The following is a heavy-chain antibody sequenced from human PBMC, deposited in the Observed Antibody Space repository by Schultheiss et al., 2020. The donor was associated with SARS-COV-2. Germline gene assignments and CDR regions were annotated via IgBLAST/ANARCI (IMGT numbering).Heavy chain of an antibody. V-gene: IGHV4-34*01. CDR2: INHSGST. CDR1: GGSFSGYY. Sequence: SETLSLTCAVYGGSFSGYYWSWIRQPPGKGLEWIGEINHSGSTNYNPSLKSRVTMSVDTSKNQFSLKLSSVTAADTAVYYCARDVVVPAAKGRYYYYMDVWGKGTTVTVSS. CDR3: ARDVVVPAAKGRYYYYMDV. D-gene: IGHD2-2*01. J-gene: IGHJ6*03.